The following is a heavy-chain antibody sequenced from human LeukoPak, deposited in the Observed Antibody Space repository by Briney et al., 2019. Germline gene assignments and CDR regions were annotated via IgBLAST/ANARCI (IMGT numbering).Heavy chain of an antibody. CDR2: IYSGGST. Sequence: PGGSLRLSCAASGFTVSSNYMSWVRQAPGKGLEWVSVIYSGGSTYYADSVKGRFTISRDNSKNTRYLKINSLRAEDTAVYYCARGPLGYYDSSSYYYLGGYFQHWGQGTLVTVSS. CDR1: GFTVSSNY. J-gene: IGHJ1*01. D-gene: IGHD3-22*01. CDR3: ARGPLGYYDSSSYYYLGGYFQH. V-gene: IGHV3-53*01.